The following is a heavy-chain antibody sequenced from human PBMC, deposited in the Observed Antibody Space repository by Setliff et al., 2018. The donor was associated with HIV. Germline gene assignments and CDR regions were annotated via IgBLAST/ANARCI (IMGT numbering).Heavy chain of an antibody. V-gene: IGHV4-34*01. CDR3: ARELGSFPYYMDV. J-gene: IGHJ6*03. D-gene: IGHD3-10*01. Sequence: SETLSLTCAVYGGSFSGYYWSWIRQSPEKGLEWIGEIHHSRRTNYSPSLKSRVAISLDTSKNQFSLKLSSVTAADTAIYYCARELGSFPYYMDVWGKGPRSPSP. CDR1: GGSFSGYY. CDR2: IHHSRRT.